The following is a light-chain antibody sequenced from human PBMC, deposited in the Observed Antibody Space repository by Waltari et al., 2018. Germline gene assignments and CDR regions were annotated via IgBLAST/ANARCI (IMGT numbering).Light chain of an antibody. CDR3: SSYTSSSTLGGV. CDR1: RSDVGGYNY. Sequence: QYALTQPASVSGSPGQSITISCTGTRSDVGGYNYVYWYQQHPGKAPKLMISEVSNRPSGVSNRFSGSKSGNTASLTISGLQAEDEADYYCSSYTSSSTLGGVFGTGTKVTVL. CDR2: EVS. J-gene: IGLJ1*01. V-gene: IGLV2-14*01.